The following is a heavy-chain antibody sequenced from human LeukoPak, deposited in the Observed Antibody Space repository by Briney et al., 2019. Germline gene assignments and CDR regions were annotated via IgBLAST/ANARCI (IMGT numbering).Heavy chain of an antibody. J-gene: IGHJ4*02. CDR2: IHSSGNT. Sequence: SGTLSLTCTVSGGSISGYNWSWIRQPPGKALEWIGYIHSSGNTVYNPSPKSRVTISVDTSKKQFSLKLSSVPAVDTAPYYCVRRGGSYFIYWGQGTLVTVSS. CDR1: GGSISGYN. D-gene: IGHD1-26*01. V-gene: IGHV4-59*12. CDR3: VRRGGSYFIY.